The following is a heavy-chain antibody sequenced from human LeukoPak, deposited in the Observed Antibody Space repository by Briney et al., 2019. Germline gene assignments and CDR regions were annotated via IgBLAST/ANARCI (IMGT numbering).Heavy chain of an antibody. CDR1: GFTFSSYA. Sequence: PGGSLRLSCAASGFTFSSYAMSWVRQAPGEGLEWVSAISSNGGSTYFADSVKGRFTITRDNSKNTLSLEMNSLRPEDTAVYYCVKGSAGSRPYSFDYWGRGTLLTVSS. J-gene: IGHJ4*02. V-gene: IGHV3-23*01. CDR2: ISSNGGST. D-gene: IGHD2-21*01. CDR3: VKGSAGSRPYSFDY.